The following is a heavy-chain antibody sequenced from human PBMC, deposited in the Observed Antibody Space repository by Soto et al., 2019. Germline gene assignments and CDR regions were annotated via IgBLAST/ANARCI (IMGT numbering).Heavy chain of an antibody. CDR3: AKDRSAVTGYYYYYGMDV. Sequence: GGSLRLSCAASGFTFSSYGMHWVRQAPGKGLEWVAVISYDGSNKYYADSVKGRFTISRDNSKNTLYLQMNSLRAEDTAVYYCAKDRSAVTGYYYYYGMDVWGQGTTVTVS. J-gene: IGHJ6*02. D-gene: IGHD4-17*01. CDR1: GFTFSSYG. V-gene: IGHV3-30*18. CDR2: ISYDGSNK.